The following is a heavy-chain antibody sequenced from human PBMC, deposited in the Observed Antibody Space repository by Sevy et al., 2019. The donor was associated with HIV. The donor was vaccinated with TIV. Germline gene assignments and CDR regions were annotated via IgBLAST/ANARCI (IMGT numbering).Heavy chain of an antibody. CDR2: SIWNSGSI. Sequence: GGSLRLSCVASRFTFDDYAMHWVRQAPGKGPEWVSGSIWNSGSIGYAESVKGRFTTSRDNVKNSLYLQMNSLRVEDTALYYCAKGIGYSNGWYSWFDSWGQGTLVTVSS. J-gene: IGHJ5*01. CDR3: AKGIGYSNGWYSWFDS. V-gene: IGHV3-9*01. D-gene: IGHD6-19*01. CDR1: RFTFDDYA.